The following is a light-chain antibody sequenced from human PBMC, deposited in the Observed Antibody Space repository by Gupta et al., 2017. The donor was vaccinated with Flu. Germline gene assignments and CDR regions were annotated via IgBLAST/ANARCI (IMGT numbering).Light chain of an antibody. CDR3: RQRNTWPYT. V-gene: IGKV3-11*01. J-gene: IGKJ2*01. Sequence: GESATVSCRASQGASSFLAWYQQKPGQPPRLRIYESSHRAPGIPARFSGSGYGTDFALTISGLEPEDFAVYYCRQRNTWPYTFGQGTRL. CDR1: QGASSF. CDR2: ESS.